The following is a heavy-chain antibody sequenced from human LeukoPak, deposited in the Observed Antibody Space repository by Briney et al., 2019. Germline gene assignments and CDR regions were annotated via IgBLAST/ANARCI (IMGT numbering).Heavy chain of an antibody. V-gene: IGHV3-74*01. D-gene: IGHD1-1*01. CDR3: ASPRTTGTTGS. Sequence: GGSLRLSCAASGFTFSSYWMTWVRHAPGKGLVWVSHINTDGSSTNYADSVKGRFTISRDNAKNTLYLQMNSLRAEDTAVYYCASPRTTGTTGSWGQGTLVTVSS. J-gene: IGHJ4*02. CDR1: GFTFSSYW. CDR2: INTDGSST.